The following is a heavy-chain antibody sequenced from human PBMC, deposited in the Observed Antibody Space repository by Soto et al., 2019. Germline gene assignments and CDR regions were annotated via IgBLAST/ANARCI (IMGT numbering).Heavy chain of an antibody. Sequence: ASVKVSCKASGFSFSDYFMHWVRQAPGQGLEWMGIINPSGDSRNYAQKFQGRVTITRDTSATTAYMELSSLRSEGTAVYYCAKGSRMWTPDYWGQGTLVTVSS. CDR2: INPSGDSR. D-gene: IGHD2-21*01. CDR3: AKGSRMWTPDY. CDR1: GFSFSDYF. J-gene: IGHJ4*02. V-gene: IGHV1-46*01.